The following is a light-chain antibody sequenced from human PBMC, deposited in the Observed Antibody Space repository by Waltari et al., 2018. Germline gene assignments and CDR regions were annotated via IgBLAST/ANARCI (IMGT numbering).Light chain of an antibody. J-gene: IGKJ1*01. CDR1: QSVSSN. CDR2: DAS. V-gene: IGKV3-11*01. CDR3: QHRSSWPWT. Sequence: EIVLTQSPATLSFSPGERATTSCRASQSVSSNLAWYQQKPGQAPRLLIYDASKRATGIPARFSGSGSGTDLTLTISSLEPEDFAVYYCQHRSSWPWTFGQGTKVEIK.